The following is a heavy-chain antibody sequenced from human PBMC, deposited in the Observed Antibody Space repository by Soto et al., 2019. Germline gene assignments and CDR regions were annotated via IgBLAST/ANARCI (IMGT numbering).Heavy chain of an antibody. J-gene: IGHJ5*02. CDR2: IYYTGST. V-gene: IGHV4-31*03. CDR1: GGSISSGGYY. CDR3: ALATSWFDP. D-gene: IGHD5-12*01. Sequence: SETLSLTCTVSGGSISSGGYYWSWIRQHPGKGLEWIGYIYYTGSTYYNPSLKSRVTISVDTSMNQFSLKLTSVTAADTAVYYCALATSWFDPWGQGTMVTVYS.